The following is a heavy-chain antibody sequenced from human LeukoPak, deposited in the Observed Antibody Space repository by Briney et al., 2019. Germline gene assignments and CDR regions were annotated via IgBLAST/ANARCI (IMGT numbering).Heavy chain of an antibody. CDR1: GGSISSYH. Sequence: SETLSLTCTVSGGSISSYHWSWIRQPPGKGLEWIGYIYTSGSTNYNPSLKSRVTISVDTSKNQFSLKLSSVTAADTAVYYCARRSGSYGPKGYYYYYYMDVWGKGTTVTVSS. J-gene: IGHJ6*03. D-gene: IGHD5-18*01. CDR3: ARRSGSYGPKGYYYYYYMDV. CDR2: IYTSGST. V-gene: IGHV4-4*09.